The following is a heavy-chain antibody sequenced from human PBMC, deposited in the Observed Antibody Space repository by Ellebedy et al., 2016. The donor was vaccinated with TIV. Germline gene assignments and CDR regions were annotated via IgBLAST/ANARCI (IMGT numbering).Heavy chain of an antibody. CDR2: FDPEDGET. CDR3: ARSWMGFENYYFDY. J-gene: IGHJ4*02. V-gene: IGHV1-24*01. CDR1: GYTLTELS. D-gene: IGHD3-10*01. Sequence: ASVKVSXKVSGYTLTELSMHWVRQAPGKGLEWMGGFDPEDGETIYAQKFQGRVTMTEDTSTDTAYMELSSLRSEDTAVYYCARSWMGFENYYFDYWGQGTLVTVSS.